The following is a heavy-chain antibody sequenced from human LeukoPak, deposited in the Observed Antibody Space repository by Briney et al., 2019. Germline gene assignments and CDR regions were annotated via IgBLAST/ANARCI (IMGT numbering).Heavy chain of an antibody. Sequence: GGSLRLSCAASGFTSSSYEMKWVRPAPGQGLERVSYISPSGSTIYYPHSVTSRFTISRDNANNSLYLQMNRLRAEDTAVYYCAITYGDHKTPFDYWGQGTLVTVSS. V-gene: IGHV3-48*03. CDR1: GFTSSSYE. CDR3: AITYGDHKTPFDY. J-gene: IGHJ4*02. D-gene: IGHD4-17*01. CDR2: ISPSGSTI.